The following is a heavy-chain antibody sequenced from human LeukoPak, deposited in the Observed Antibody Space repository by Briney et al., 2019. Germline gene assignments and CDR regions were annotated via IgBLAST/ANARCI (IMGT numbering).Heavy chain of an antibody. CDR1: GGNVNSHA. D-gene: IGHD3-16*01. CDR3: ARVVFRLGALYFDH. J-gene: IGHJ4*02. CDR2: IFPMFGST. Sequence: SVKVSCKASGGNVNSHAISWVRQAPGQGLEWMGGIFPMFGSTKDVQKFQGRVTISTDESTSTAYMELSSLTSEDTAVYYCARVVFRLGALYFDHWGQGTLVTVSS. V-gene: IGHV1-69*05.